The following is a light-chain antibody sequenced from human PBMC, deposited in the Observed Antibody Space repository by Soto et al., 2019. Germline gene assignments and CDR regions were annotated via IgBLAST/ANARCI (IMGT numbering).Light chain of an antibody. CDR2: GAS. CDR3: QQYNNWPIT. V-gene: IGKV3-15*01. CDR1: HSFGNT. J-gene: IGKJ5*01. Sequence: EIVLTQSPGTLSLSPGERATLSFSASHSFGNTYLAWYQQKPGRAPRLLIYGASTRATGIPARFSGSGSGTEFSLTISSLQSEDFAVYYCQQYNNWPITFGQGTRLEI.